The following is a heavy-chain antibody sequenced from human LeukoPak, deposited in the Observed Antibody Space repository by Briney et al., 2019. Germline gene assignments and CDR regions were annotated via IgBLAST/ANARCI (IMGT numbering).Heavy chain of an antibody. Sequence: GGSLRLSCAASGFTFSSYAMSWVRQAPGKGLEWVSAISGSGGSTYYADSVKGRFTISRDNSKNTLYLQMKSLRAEDTAVYYCAKNSKSGSYSDYWGQGTLATVSS. CDR1: GFTFSSYA. CDR3: AKNSKSGSYSDY. J-gene: IGHJ4*02. D-gene: IGHD1-26*01. V-gene: IGHV3-23*01. CDR2: ISGSGGST.